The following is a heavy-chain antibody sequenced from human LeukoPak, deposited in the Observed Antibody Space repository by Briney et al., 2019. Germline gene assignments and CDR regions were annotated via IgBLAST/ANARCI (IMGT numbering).Heavy chain of an antibody. CDR2: IRSDGSDT. Sequence: SGGSLRLSCAAYGFTFSDTWMHWVRQAPGEGLVWVSRIRSDGSDTRYAESVKGRFTISRDNAKNTLYLQMNSLRAEDTAVYYCASDWFHAIDYWGQGTLVTVSS. CDR3: ASDWFHAIDY. J-gene: IGHJ4*02. V-gene: IGHV3-74*01. CDR1: GFTFSDTW. D-gene: IGHD2/OR15-2a*01.